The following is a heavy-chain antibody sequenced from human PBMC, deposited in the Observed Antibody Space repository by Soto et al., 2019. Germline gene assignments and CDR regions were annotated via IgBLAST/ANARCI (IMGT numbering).Heavy chain of an antibody. D-gene: IGHD6-6*01. J-gene: IGHJ4*02. CDR2: IIPIFGTA. Sequence: ASVKVSCKASGRTFSSYAISWVRQAPGQGLEWMGGIIPIFGTANYAQKFQGRVTITADESTSTAYMELSSLRSEDTAVYYCARDDSSSSNGGFDYWGQGTLVTVSS. CDR3: ARDDSSSSNGGFDY. CDR1: GRTFSSYA. V-gene: IGHV1-69*13.